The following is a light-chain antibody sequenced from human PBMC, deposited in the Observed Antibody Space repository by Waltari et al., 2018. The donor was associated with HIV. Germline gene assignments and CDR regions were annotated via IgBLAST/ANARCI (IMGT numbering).Light chain of an antibody. V-gene: IGKV3-15*01. J-gene: IGKJ1*01. CDR2: GVS. Sequence: EIVMTQSPATLSVSPGERATLSCRASQSVSSNLAWYQQKPGQAPRRLIYGVSTRATGIPARFSGSGSGTEFTLTISSLQSEDFAVYYCQQYNNWTFGQGTKVEIK. CDR1: QSVSSN. CDR3: QQYNNWT.